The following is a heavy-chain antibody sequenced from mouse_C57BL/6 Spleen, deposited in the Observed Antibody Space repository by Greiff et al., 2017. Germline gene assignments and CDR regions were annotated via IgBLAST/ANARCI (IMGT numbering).Heavy chain of an antibody. V-gene: IGHV1-64*01. CDR1: GYTFTSYW. D-gene: IGHD1-1*01. CDR2: IHPNSGST. CDR3: ARLLYYGSSSFFDY. Sequence: VQLQQPGAELVKPGASVKLSCKASGYTFTSYWMHWVKQRPGQGLEWIGMIHPNSGSTNYNEKLKSKATLTVDKSSSTAYMQLSSLTSEDSAVYYCARLLYYGSSSFFDYWGQGTTLTVSS. J-gene: IGHJ2*01.